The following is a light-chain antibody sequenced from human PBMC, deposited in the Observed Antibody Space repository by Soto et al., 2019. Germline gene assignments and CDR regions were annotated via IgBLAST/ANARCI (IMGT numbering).Light chain of an antibody. CDR1: GSDVGAYNS. CDR3: CSSAPESTYV. Sequence: QYVLAEPPWVTGCAARSVSVSFSGAGSDVGAYNSVSWYQQHPHRAPQVIIYKGTQRPSGVSNRFSGSTSGNAASLTISALQTDDEADYFCCSSAPESTYVCGTGTKVTVL. J-gene: IGLJ1*01. CDR2: KGT. V-gene: IGLV2-23*01.